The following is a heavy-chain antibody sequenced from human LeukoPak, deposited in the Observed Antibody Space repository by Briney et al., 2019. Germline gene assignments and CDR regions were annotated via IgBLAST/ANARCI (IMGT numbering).Heavy chain of an antibody. D-gene: IGHD5-18*01. CDR3: VRDRGYTYGWYMDV. V-gene: IGHV3-15*01. CDR2: IKSKTNGETR. J-gene: IGHJ6*03. CDR1: GFTLSNAW. Sequence: GGSLRLSCAASGFTLSNAWMNWVRQAPGKGLEWVGLIKSKTNGETRDYAAPVKGRFTISRDDSDNTLYLQMNSLKNEDTAVYYCVRDRGYTYGWYMDVWGKGTTVTVSS.